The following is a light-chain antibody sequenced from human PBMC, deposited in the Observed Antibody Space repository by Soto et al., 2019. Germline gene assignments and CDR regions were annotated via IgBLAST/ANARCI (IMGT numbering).Light chain of an antibody. CDR1: QGISNL. Sequence: DIQMTQSPSSLSASVGGRITISCRASQGISNLLAWYQQKPGKAPKLLIYAASTLESGVPSRFSGRRSGTEFTLTIAGLQPEDFATYYCQQYESYSPLTFGGGTKVDIK. CDR3: QQYESYSPLT. CDR2: AAS. V-gene: IGKV1-16*01. J-gene: IGKJ4*01.